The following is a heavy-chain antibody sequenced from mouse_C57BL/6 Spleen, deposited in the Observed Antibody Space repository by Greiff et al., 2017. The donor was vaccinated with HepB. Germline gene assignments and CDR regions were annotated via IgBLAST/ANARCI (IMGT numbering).Heavy chain of an antibody. V-gene: IGHV1-19*01. D-gene: IGHD1-1*01. CDR2: INPYNGGT. CDR3: ARYRGSSYDYAMDY. Sequence: EVQLVESGPVLVKPGASVKMSCKASGYTFTDYYMNWVKQSHGKSLEWIGVINPYNGGTSYNQKFKGKATLTVDKSSSTAYMELNSLTSEDSAVYYCARYRGSSYDYAMDYWGQGTSVTVSS. J-gene: IGHJ4*01. CDR1: GYTFTDYY.